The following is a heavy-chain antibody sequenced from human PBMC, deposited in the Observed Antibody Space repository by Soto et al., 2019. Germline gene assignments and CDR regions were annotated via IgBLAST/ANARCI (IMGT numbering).Heavy chain of an antibody. Sequence: GSLKISCKGSGYSFTNYWIGWVRQMPGKGLEWMGIIYPGDSDTRYSPSFQGQVTISADKSISTAYLHWSSLKASDTAMYYCARQYYDFWSGYYATDYGMDVWGQGTTVTVSS. D-gene: IGHD3-3*01. CDR2: IYPGDSDT. V-gene: IGHV5-51*01. CDR3: ARQYYDFWSGYYATDYGMDV. J-gene: IGHJ6*02. CDR1: GYSFTNYW.